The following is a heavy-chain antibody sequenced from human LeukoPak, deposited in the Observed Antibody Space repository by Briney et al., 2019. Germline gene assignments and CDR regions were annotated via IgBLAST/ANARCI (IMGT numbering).Heavy chain of an antibody. J-gene: IGHJ6*02. CDR3: ARDFSGSYSPYYYYYGMDV. D-gene: IGHD1-26*01. CDR2: ISSSSSTI. Sequence: PGGSLRLSCAASGFTFSSYAMSWVRQAPGKGLEWVSYISSSSSTIYYADSVKGRFTISRDNAKNSLYLQMNSLRAEDTAVYYCARDFSGSYSPYYYYYGMDVWGQGTTVTVSS. V-gene: IGHV3-48*04. CDR1: GFTFSSYA.